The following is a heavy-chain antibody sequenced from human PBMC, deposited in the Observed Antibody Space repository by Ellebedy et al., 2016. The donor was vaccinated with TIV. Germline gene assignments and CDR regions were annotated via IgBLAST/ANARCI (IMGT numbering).Heavy chain of an antibody. V-gene: IGHV1-18*04. J-gene: IGHJ4*02. Sequence: ASVKVSCKASGYTFTSYTISWVRQASGQGLEWMGWISAYNGNTKYTQKLQGRVTMTTDTSTSTAYMELRSLSSDDTAVYYCARGHDYIWGSYRLPDYWGQGTLVTVSS. CDR1: GYTFTSYT. CDR2: ISAYNGNT. CDR3: ARGHDYIWGSYRLPDY. D-gene: IGHD3-16*02.